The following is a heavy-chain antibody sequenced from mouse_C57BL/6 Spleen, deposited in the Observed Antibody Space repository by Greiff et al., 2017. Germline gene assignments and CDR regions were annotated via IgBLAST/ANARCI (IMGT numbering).Heavy chain of an antibody. Sequence: VQLQQPGAELVKPGASVKMSCKASGYTFTSYWITWVKQRPGHGLEWIGDIYPGSGSTNYNEKFKSKATLTVDTSSSTAYMQLSSLTSEDSAVYYCAIYDYDGRQSGFAYWGQGTLVTVSA. CDR1: GYTFTSYW. CDR3: AIYDYDGRQSGFAY. V-gene: IGHV1-55*01. J-gene: IGHJ3*01. CDR2: IYPGSGST. D-gene: IGHD2-4*01.